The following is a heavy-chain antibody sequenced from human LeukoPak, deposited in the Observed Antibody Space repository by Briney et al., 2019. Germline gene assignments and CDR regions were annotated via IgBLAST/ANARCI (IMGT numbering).Heavy chain of an antibody. CDR2: IRYDGSNK. CDR1: GFTFSSYG. D-gene: IGHD3-10*01. V-gene: IGHV3-30*02. CDR3: AKDPSRYASGSYYTLGWFDP. J-gene: IGHJ5*02. Sequence: GGSLRLSCAASGFTFSSYGMHWVRQAPGKGLEGVAFIRYDGSNKYYADSVKGRFTISRDNSKNTLYLQMNSLRAEDTAVYYCAKDPSRYASGSYYTLGWFDPWGQGTLVTVSS.